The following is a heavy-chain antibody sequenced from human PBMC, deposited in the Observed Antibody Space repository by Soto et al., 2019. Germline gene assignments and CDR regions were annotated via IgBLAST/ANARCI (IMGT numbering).Heavy chain of an antibody. CDR3: ARGPSCCGGSFDY. CDR1: GFTFSSYA. D-gene: IGHD2-2*01. V-gene: IGHV3-30-3*01. CDR2: ISFDESNK. Sequence: PGGSLRLSCAASGFTFSSYAMHWVRQAPGKGLEWVAVISFDESNKYYGDSVKGRFTISRDISTNTVYLHMNSLKTEDTAVYYCARGPSCCGGSFDYWGQGTLVTVSS. J-gene: IGHJ4*02.